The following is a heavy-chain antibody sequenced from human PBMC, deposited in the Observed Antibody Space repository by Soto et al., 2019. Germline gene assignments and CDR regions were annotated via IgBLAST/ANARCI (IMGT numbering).Heavy chain of an antibody. V-gene: IGHV5-51*01. CDR1: GYSFTSYW. J-gene: IGHJ3*02. D-gene: IGHD3-22*01. Sequence: GESLKISCSGSGYSFTSYWIGWVRQMPGKGLEWMGIIYPGDSDTRYSPSFQGQVTISADKSISTAYLQWSSLKASDTAMYYCARPYYYDSSGWSAFDIWGQGTMVIV. CDR3: ARPYYYDSSGWSAFDI. CDR2: IYPGDSDT.